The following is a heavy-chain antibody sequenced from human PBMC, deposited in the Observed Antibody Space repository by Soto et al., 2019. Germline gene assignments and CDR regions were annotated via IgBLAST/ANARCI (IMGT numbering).Heavy chain of an antibody. D-gene: IGHD2-21*02. Sequence: QLQLQEAGPGLVKPSETLSLACTVSGGSISSTTYYWGWIRQPPGRGLDWIVSVDSNGGTNSTPSPMSRLTISVDTGKNQFSLRPTSVTAADPAVYYCARLVATGNYPLGDFRHWGQGTLFTVSS. J-gene: IGHJ1*01. CDR2: VDSNGGT. CDR1: GGSISSTTYY. CDR3: ARLVATGNYPLGDFRH. V-gene: IGHV4-39*01.